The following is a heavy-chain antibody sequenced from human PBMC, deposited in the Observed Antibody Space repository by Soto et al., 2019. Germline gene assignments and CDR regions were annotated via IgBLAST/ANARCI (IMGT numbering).Heavy chain of an antibody. CDR1: GFFCSSYD. D-gene: IGHD2-8*02. CDR3: AKATETGGGAFDI. CDR2: ILVDGRT. Sequence: VGSLRLSCAASGFFCSSYDMSWVRQAPGKGLEWVSTILVDGRTFYVDSVKGRFTISRDSSQNTVYLQMDSLTVGDTALYYCAKATETGGGAFDICGQRTMVTVSS. J-gene: IGHJ3*02. V-gene: IGHV3-23*01.